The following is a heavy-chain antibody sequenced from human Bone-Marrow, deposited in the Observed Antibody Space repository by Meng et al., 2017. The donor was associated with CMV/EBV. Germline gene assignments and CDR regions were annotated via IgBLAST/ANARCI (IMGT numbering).Heavy chain of an antibody. Sequence: GESLKISCAASGFTFSSYWMSWVRQAPGKGLEWVANIKQDGSEKYYVDSVKGRFTISRDNSKNTLYLQMNSLRAEDTAVYYCARDRMSDRYYGMDVWGQGTTVTVSS. CDR1: GFTFSSYW. CDR3: ARDRMSDRYYGMDV. V-gene: IGHV3-7*03. J-gene: IGHJ6*02. CDR2: IKQDGSEK. D-gene: IGHD2/OR15-2a*01.